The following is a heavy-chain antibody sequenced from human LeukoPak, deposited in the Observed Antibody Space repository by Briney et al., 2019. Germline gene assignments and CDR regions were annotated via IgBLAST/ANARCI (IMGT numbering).Heavy chain of an antibody. CDR1: GFIFSKYA. Sequence: GRSLRLSCAASGFIFSKYAMHWVRQTPGKGLEWVAAIWNDGSDENYADSVKGRFTISSGNSKNTLYLQMNSLRAEDTAVYYCAFEIGRSQGAFDIWGQGTMITVSS. J-gene: IGHJ3*02. V-gene: IGHV3-33*01. CDR3: AFEIGRSQGAFDI. CDR2: IWNDGSDE. D-gene: IGHD1-26*01.